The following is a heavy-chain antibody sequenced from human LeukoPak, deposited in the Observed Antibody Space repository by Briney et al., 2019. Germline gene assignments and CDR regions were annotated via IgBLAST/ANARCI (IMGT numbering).Heavy chain of an antibody. J-gene: IGHJ4*02. CDR2: VSASGGST. CDR3: ARDYGSETRAPDY. Sequence: GGSLRLSCAASGFTFSSFAMSWVRQAPGKGLEWVSTVSASGGSTYYADSVKGRFTISRDNSKNTLYLQMSSLRAEDTALYYCARDYGSETRAPDYWGQGTLVTVSS. CDR1: GFTFSSFA. V-gene: IGHV3-23*01. D-gene: IGHD3-10*01.